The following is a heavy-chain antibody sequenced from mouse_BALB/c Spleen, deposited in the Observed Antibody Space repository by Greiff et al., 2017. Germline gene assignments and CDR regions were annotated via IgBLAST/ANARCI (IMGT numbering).Heavy chain of an antibody. J-gene: IGHJ3*01. CDR3: ARPYDYYFAY. V-gene: IGHV5-9-3*01. CDR1: GFTFSSYA. Sequence: EVKLMESGGGLVKPGGSLKLSCAASGFTFSSYAMSWVRQTPEKRLEWVATISSGGSYTYYPDSVKGRFTISRDNAKNTLYLQMSSLRSEDTAMCYCARPYDYYFAYWGQGTLVTVSA. D-gene: IGHD2-4*01. CDR2: ISSGGSYT.